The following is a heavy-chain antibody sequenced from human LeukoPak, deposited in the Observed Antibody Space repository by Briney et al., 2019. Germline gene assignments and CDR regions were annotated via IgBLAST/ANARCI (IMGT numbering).Heavy chain of an antibody. J-gene: IGHJ3*02. CDR3: AAPWANPDVYAFDI. CDR2: INPSGGTT. D-gene: IGHD3-16*01. Sequence: GALVKVSCKTSGYTFTSYYMHWVRQAPGQGLEWMGIINPSGGTTSYAQKFQGRVTMTRDTSTSTVYMELSSLRSEDTAVYYCAAPWANPDVYAFDIWGQGTTVTVSS. CDR1: GYTFTSYY. V-gene: IGHV1-46*01.